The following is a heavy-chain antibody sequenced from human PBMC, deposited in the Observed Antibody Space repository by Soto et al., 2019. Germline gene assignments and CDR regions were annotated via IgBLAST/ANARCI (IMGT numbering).Heavy chain of an antibody. D-gene: IGHD2-2*01. CDR2: ISAYNGNT. CDR3: ARLGYCSSTSCSDYYYYGMDV. CDR1: GYTFTSYG. Sequence: ASVKVSCKASGYTFTSYGISWVRQAPGQGLEWMGWISAYNGNTNYAQKLQGRVTMTTDTSTSTAYMELRSLRSDDTAVYYCARLGYCSSTSCSDYYYYGMDVWGQGTTVTVSS. J-gene: IGHJ6*02. V-gene: IGHV1-18*01.